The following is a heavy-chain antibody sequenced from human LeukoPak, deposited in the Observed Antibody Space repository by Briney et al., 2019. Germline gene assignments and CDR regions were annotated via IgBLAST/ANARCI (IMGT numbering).Heavy chain of an antibody. CDR3: ARVSAIFGNGMDV. D-gene: IGHD3-3*01. CDR2: ISGSGGST. Sequence: PGGSLRLSCAASGFTFSSYAMSWVRQAPGKGLEWVSAISGSGGSTYYADSVKGRFTISRDNSKNTLYLQMNSLRAEDTAVYYCARVSAIFGNGMDVWGQGTTVTVSS. CDR1: GFTFSSYA. V-gene: IGHV3-23*01. J-gene: IGHJ6*02.